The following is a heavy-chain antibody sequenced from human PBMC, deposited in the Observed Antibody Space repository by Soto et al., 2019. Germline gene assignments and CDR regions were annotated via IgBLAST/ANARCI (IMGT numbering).Heavy chain of an antibody. V-gene: IGHV3-23*01. CDR1: GFTFSSYA. Sequence: GGSLILSCAPSGFTFSSYAMSWVRQAPGKGPEWVSAIDGNGGNTYYADSVKGRFTISRDNSRNTLFLQMNSLRAEDTAVYYCASWPFKVVQAGWFDTWGQGNLVRVYS. CDR2: IDGNGGNT. CDR3: ASWPFKVVQAGWFDT. J-gene: IGHJ5*02. D-gene: IGHD3-22*01.